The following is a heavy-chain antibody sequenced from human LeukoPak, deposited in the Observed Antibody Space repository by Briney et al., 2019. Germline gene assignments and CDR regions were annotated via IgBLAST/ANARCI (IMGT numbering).Heavy chain of an antibody. Sequence: PGRSLRLSCAASGFRFNEHAMHWVRQAPGKGLEWVAVIWRDGSTIYYADSVKGRFTVSRDNPKNTLNLQLDSLRVEDTAVYYCARHGSGRNYFDPLDYWGQGTLVTVSS. CDR2: IWRDGSTI. J-gene: IGHJ4*02. CDR1: GFRFNEHA. V-gene: IGHV3-33*01. D-gene: IGHD1-26*01. CDR3: ARHGSGRNYFDPLDY.